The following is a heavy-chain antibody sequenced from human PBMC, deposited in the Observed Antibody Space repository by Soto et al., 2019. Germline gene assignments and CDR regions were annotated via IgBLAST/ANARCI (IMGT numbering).Heavy chain of an antibody. CDR3: ARVLVPFMYPYYYYGMDV. V-gene: IGHV1-46*01. J-gene: IGHJ6*02. D-gene: IGHD2-8*02. CDR2: INPSGGST. Sequence: QVQLVQSGAEVKKPGASVKVSCKASGYTFTSYYMHWVRQAPGQGLEWMGIINPSGGSTSYAQKFQGKVTMTRDTYTSTVYMELSSLRSEDTAVYYCARVLVPFMYPYYYYGMDVWGQGTTVTVSS. CDR1: GYTFTSYY.